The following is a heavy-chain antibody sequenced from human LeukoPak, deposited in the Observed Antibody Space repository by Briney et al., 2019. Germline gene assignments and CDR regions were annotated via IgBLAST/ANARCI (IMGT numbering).Heavy chain of an antibody. CDR2: TSSSGSTI. CDR3: ARQIWFGEFSPFDY. CDR1: GFTFSDYY. J-gene: IGHJ4*02. Sequence: GGSLRLSCAASGFTFSDYYMSWIRQAPGKGLEWVSYTSSSGSTIYYADSVKGRFTISRDNAKNSLYLQMNSLRAEDTAVYYCARQIWFGEFSPFDYWGQGTLVTVSS. V-gene: IGHV3-11*01. D-gene: IGHD3-10*01.